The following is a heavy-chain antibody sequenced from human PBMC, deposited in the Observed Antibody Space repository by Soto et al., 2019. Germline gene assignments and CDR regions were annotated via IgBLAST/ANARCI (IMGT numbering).Heavy chain of an antibody. D-gene: IGHD2-15*01. CDR1: GGTFSSYA. CDR3: ASEGYCSGGSCYSDYFDY. CDR2: IIPIFGTA. J-gene: IGHJ4*02. V-gene: IGHV1-69*01. Sequence: QVQLVQSGAEVKKPGSSVKVSCKASGGTFSSYAISWVRQAPGQGLEWMGGIIPIFGTANYAQKFQGRVTITADESTSTAYMELSSLSSEDTAVYSCASEGYCSGGSCYSDYFDYWGQGTLVTVSS.